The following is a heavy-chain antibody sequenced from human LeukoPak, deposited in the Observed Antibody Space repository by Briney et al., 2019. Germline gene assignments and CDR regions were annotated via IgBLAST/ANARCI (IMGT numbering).Heavy chain of an antibody. CDR1: GGSISSATYY. Sequence: SETLSLTCTVSGGSISSATYYWSWIRQPAGKGLEWIGRIYTSGSTNYNPSLKSRVTISVDTSKNQSSLKLSSVTAADTAVYYCARYEQWLVRGNWFDHWGQGTLVTVSS. D-gene: IGHD6-19*01. CDR3: ARYEQWLVRGNWFDH. J-gene: IGHJ5*02. V-gene: IGHV4-61*02. CDR2: IYTSGST.